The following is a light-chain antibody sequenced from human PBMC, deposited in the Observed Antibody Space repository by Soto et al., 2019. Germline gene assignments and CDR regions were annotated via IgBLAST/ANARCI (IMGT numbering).Light chain of an antibody. J-gene: IGKJ4*01. V-gene: IGKV3-20*01. Sequence: EIVLTQSPGTLSLSPGERATLSCRASQRVSSNYLAWYQQKPGQAPRLLIYGVSGRPTGIPDRFSGSGSGTEFTLTISSLQPEDFATYFCQQGDSFPFTFGGGTKVQIK. CDR3: QQGDSFPFT. CDR2: GVS. CDR1: QRVSSNY.